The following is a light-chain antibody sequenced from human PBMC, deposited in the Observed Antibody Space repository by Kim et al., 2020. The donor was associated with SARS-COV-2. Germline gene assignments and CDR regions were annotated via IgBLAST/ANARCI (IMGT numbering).Light chain of an antibody. CDR1: SSDVGGYNY. Sequence: QSALTQPASVSGSPGQSITISCTGTSSDVGGYNYVSWYQQHPGKAPKLMIYDVSNRPSGFSNRFSGSKSGNTASLTISGLQAEDEADYYCSSYTSSSTLGVYVFGTGTKVTVL. J-gene: IGLJ1*01. CDR2: DVS. V-gene: IGLV2-14*03. CDR3: SSYTSSSTLGVYV.